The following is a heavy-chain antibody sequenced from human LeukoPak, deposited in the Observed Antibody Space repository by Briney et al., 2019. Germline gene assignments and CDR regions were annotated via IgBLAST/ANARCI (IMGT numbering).Heavy chain of an antibody. D-gene: IGHD2-21*02. CDR3: ARDSWDEAYCGGDCYYRGFDYYYYMDV. CDR1: GYIFTGYY. Sequence: ASVKVSCKASGYIFTGYYIHWVRQAPGQGFEWMGWINPNRGGTNYAQKFQGRVTMTRDTSTSTVYMELSSLRSEDTAVYYCARDSWDEAYCGGDCYYRGFDYYYYMDVWGKGTTVTISS. J-gene: IGHJ6*03. CDR2: INPNRGGT. V-gene: IGHV1-2*02.